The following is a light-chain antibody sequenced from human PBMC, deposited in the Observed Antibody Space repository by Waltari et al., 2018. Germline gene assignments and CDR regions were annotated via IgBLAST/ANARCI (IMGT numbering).Light chain of an antibody. CDR1: SSNIGSNT. Sequence: QSVLTQPPSASGTPGQRVTISCSGSSSNIGSNTVNWYQQLPGTAPKLLNYSNNQRPSGVPDRFSGSKSGTSASLAISGRQSEDEADYYCAAWDDSLNGVVFGGGTKLTVL. CDR2: SNN. CDR3: AAWDDSLNGVV. J-gene: IGLJ2*01. V-gene: IGLV1-44*01.